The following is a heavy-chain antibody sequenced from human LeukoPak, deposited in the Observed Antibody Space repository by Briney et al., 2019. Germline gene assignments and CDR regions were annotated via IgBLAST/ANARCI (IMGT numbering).Heavy chain of an antibody. CDR2: IYYSGST. CDR3: ARGAPYSSGWLAGY. CDR1: GGSISSGVYY. D-gene: IGHD6-19*01. Sequence: PSETLSLTCTVSGGSISSGVYYWSWIRQSPGKGLEWIGYIYYSGSTYYNPSLKSRVTLSIDTSKNHFSLKLSSVTAADTAVYYCARGAPYSSGWLAGYWGQGTLVTVSS. V-gene: IGHV4-30-4*01. J-gene: IGHJ4*02.